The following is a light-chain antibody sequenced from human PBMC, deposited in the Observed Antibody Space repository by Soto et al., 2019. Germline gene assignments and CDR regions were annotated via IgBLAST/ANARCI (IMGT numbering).Light chain of an antibody. CDR1: QSVSSN. J-gene: IGKJ1*01. CDR2: GAS. Sequence: EIVMTQSPATLSVSPGERATLSCRASQSVSSNLAWYQQKPGQAPRLLIYGASTRATGIPAMFSCSGSGTEFTLPITSLQSEDFAVYYCQQYNNWPPWTFGQGTKVEIK. CDR3: QQYNNWPPWT. V-gene: IGKV3-15*01.